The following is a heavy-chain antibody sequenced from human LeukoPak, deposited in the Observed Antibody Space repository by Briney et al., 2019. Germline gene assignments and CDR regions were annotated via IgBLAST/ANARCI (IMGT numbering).Heavy chain of an antibody. Sequence: GGSLRLSCAASGFTFSSYGMHWVRQAPGKGLEWVAVIWYDGSNKYYADSVKGRFTISRDNSKNTLYLQMNSLRAEDTAVYYRARDGVLGYCSSTSCYTYPYYYYYMDVWGKGTTVTVSS. CDR2: IWYDGSNK. D-gene: IGHD2-2*02. CDR3: ARDGVLGYCSSTSCYTYPYYYYYMDV. J-gene: IGHJ6*03. V-gene: IGHV3-33*01. CDR1: GFTFSSYG.